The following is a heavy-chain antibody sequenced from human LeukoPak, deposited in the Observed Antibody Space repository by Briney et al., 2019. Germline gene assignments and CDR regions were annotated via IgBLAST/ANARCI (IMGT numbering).Heavy chain of an antibody. CDR3: ARGPRRQWLFPYYFDY. CDR2: INHSGST. CDR1: GGSFGGYY. D-gene: IGHD6-19*01. V-gene: IGHV4-34*01. Sequence: SETLSLTXAVYGGSFGGYYWSWIRQPPGKGLEWIGEINHSGSTNYNPSLKSRVTISVDTSKIQFSLRLSSVTAADTAVYYCARGPRRQWLFPYYFDYWGQGTLVTVSS. J-gene: IGHJ4*02.